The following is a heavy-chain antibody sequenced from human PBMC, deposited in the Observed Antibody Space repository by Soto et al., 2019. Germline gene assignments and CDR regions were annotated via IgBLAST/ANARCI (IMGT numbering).Heavy chain of an antibody. J-gene: IGHJ6*02. Sequence: PSETLSLTCTVSGASIRSGDSYWSWIRQAPGRGLEWIGYIYYSGSTYYNPSLKSRLSISVDTSKNQFSLKLSFVTAADTAVYYCARDGAGPLLQYFSASLNGMDVWGQGTTVTVS. CDR2: IYYSGST. CDR1: GASIRSGDSY. D-gene: IGHD3-9*01. CDR3: ARDGAGPLLQYFSASLNGMDV. V-gene: IGHV4-30-4*01.